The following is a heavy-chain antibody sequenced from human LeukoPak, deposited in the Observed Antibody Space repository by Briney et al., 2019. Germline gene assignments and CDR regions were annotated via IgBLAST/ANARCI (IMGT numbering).Heavy chain of an antibody. CDR3: ARDQGGGYYSNWFDP. CDR2: ISSSSSTI. CDR1: GFTFSAYS. V-gene: IGHV3-48*02. D-gene: IGHD3-3*01. J-gene: IGHJ5*02. Sequence: GGSLRLSCAGSGFTFSAYSMHWVRQAPGKGLEWVSYISSSSSTIYYADSVKGRFTISRDNAKNSLYLQMNSLRDEDTAVYYCARDQGGGYYSNWFDPWGQGTLVTVSS.